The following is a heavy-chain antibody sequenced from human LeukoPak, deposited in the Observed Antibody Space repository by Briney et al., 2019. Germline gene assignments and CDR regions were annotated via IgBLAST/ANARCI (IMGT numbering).Heavy chain of an antibody. J-gene: IGHJ6*02. CDR2: ISDSRSA. V-gene: IGHV4-39*01. Sequence: PSETLSLSCIVSGGSISRSSYDWGWLRQPPGKGLEWIGSISDSRSAYYSPSLKSRVTISVDTSKNQFSLKLRLVTAADTAVYYCARQDIWFGELVVWGQGTTVTVSS. D-gene: IGHD3-10*01. CDR1: GGSISRSSYD. CDR3: ARQDIWFGELVV.